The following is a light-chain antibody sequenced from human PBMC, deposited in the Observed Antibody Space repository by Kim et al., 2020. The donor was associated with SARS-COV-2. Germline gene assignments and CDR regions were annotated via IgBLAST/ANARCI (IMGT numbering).Light chain of an antibody. CDR3: QQYGSSAWT. CDR2: GAS. Sequence: EIVLTQSPGTLSLSPGERATLSCRASQSIPSNYLTWYQQKPGQAPRVLIYGASSRATAIPDRFSGSGSGTDFTLTISRLEPEDFAVYYCQQYGSSAWTFGQGTKVDIK. CDR1: QSIPSNY. J-gene: IGKJ1*01. V-gene: IGKV3-20*01.